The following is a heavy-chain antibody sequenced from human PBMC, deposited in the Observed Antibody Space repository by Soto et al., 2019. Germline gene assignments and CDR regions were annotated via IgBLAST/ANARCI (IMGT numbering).Heavy chain of an antibody. CDR3: TTDSVVITSGAFDI. V-gene: IGHV3-15*01. CDR2: IKSKTDGGTT. Sequence: EVQLVESGGGLVKPGGSLRLSCAASGFTFSNAWMSWVRQAPGKGLEWVGRIKSKTDGGTTDYAAPVKGRFTISRDDSKNTLYLQMNSLKTEDTAVYYCTTDSVVITSGAFDIWGQGTMVTVSS. CDR1: GFTFSNAW. D-gene: IGHD3-22*01. J-gene: IGHJ3*02.